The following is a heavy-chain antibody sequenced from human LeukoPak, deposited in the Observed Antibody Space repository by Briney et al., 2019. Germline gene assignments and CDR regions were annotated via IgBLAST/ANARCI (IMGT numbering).Heavy chain of an antibody. V-gene: IGHV1-46*01. CDR2: INPSGGST. D-gene: IGHD5-18*01. Sequence: ASVKVSCKASGYTFTSYYMHWVRQAPGQGLEWMGIINPSGGSTSYAQKFQGRVTITTDESTSTAYMELSSLRAEDTALYYCAKDIRHAAMVTWGAFDIWGQGTMVTVSS. CDR3: AKDIRHAAMVTWGAFDI. J-gene: IGHJ3*02. CDR1: GYTFTSYY.